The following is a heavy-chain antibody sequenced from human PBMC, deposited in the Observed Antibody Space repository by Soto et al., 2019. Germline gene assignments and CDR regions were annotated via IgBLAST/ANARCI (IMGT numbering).Heavy chain of an antibody. D-gene: IGHD1-26*01. Sequence: GGSLRLSCAASGFTFSSYAMHWVRQAPGKGLEYVSAISSNGGSTYYANSVKGRFTISRDNSKNTLYLQMGSLRAEDMAVYYCARDSGSYLFDYWGQGTLVTVSS. CDR2: ISSNGGST. V-gene: IGHV3-64*01. J-gene: IGHJ4*02. CDR1: GFTFSSYA. CDR3: ARDSGSYLFDY.